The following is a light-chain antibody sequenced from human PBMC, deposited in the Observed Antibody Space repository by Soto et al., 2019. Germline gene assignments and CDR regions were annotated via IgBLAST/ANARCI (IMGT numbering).Light chain of an antibody. Sequence: QSVLTQPPSASGSPGQSVTISCTGTSSDVGGYNYVSWYQQHPGKAPKLMIYEVSKRPSGVPDRFSGSKSGNTASLTVSGLQAEDEADYYCSSYAGSILFETGTKLTVL. J-gene: IGLJ1*01. CDR2: EVS. V-gene: IGLV2-8*01. CDR3: SSYAGSIL. CDR1: SSDVGGYNY.